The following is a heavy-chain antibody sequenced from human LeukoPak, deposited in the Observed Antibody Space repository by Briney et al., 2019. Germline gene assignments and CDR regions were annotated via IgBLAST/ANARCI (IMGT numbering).Heavy chain of an antibody. CDR3: ARGTLDYGGNLPNWYFDL. V-gene: IGHV4-59*01. CDR2: IYYSGST. J-gene: IGHJ2*01. Sequence: SETLSLTCTVSGGSISSYYWSWIRQPPGKGLEWIGYIYYSGSTNYNPSLKSRVTISVDTSKNQFSLKLSSVTAADTAVYYCARGTLDYGGNLPNWYFDLWGRGTLVTVSS. CDR1: GGSISSYY. D-gene: IGHD4-23*01.